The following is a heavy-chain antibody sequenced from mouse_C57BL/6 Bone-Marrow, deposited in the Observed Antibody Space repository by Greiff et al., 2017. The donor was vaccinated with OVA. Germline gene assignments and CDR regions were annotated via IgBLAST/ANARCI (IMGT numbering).Heavy chain of an antibody. J-gene: IGHJ4*01. CDR3: ASYDGYYYLYAMDY. Sequence: QVQLQQSGAELAKPGASVKLSCKASGYTFTSYWMHWVKQRPGQGLEWIGYINPSSGYTKYNQKFKDKATLTADKSSGTAYMQLSSLTYEDSAVYYCASYDGYYYLYAMDYWGQGTSVTVSS. CDR1: GYTFTSYW. D-gene: IGHD2-3*01. CDR2: INPSSGYT. V-gene: IGHV1-7*01.